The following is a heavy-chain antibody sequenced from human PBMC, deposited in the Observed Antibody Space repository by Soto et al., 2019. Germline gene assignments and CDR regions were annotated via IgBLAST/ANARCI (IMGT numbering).Heavy chain of an antibody. Sequence: EVQLVESGGGLVQPGWSLRLSCAASGFTFSDHYMDLVRQAPGKGLEWVGRSRNKANSYTTEYAASVKGRFTISRDDSKNSLYLKMNSLKTEDTAVYYCARSEVGATTYWGQGTMVTVSS. CDR2: SRNKANSYTT. CDR1: GFTFSDHY. D-gene: IGHD1-26*01. V-gene: IGHV3-72*01. J-gene: IGHJ4*02. CDR3: ARSEVGATTY.